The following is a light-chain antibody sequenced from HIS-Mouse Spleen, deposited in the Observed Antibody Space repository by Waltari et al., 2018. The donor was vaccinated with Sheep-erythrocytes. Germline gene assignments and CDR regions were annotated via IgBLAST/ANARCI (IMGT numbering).Light chain of an antibody. Sequence: QSALTQPASVSGSPGQSITISCTGTSSDVGSYNLVSWYQQHPGKAPKPMIYEGSKRPSGVSNRFSGSKSGNTASLTISGLQAEDEADYYCCSYAGSNNWVFGGGTKLTVL. CDR1: SSDVGSYNL. CDR3: CSYAGSNNWV. V-gene: IGLV2-23*01. J-gene: IGLJ3*02. CDR2: EGS.